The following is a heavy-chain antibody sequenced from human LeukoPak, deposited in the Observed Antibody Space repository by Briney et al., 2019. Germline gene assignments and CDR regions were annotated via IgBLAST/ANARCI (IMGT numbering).Heavy chain of an antibody. Sequence: SETLSLTCTVSGGSISSGGYHWSWIRQHPGKGLEWIGYIYYSGSTYYNPSLKSRVTISVDTSKNQFSLKLSSVTAADTAVYYCARYYDYVWGSYRYGRSGAFDIWGQGGMVTVSS. CDR2: IYYSGST. CDR3: ARYYDYVWGSYRYGRSGAFDI. CDR1: GGSISSGGYH. J-gene: IGHJ3*02. V-gene: IGHV4-31*03. D-gene: IGHD3-16*02.